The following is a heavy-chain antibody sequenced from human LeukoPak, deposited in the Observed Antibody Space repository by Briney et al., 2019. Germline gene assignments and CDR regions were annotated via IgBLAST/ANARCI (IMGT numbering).Heavy chain of an antibody. Sequence: SETLSLTCTVSGGSISSYYWSWIRQPPGKGLEWIGEINHSGSTNYNPSLKSRVTISVDTSKNQFSLKLSSVTAADTAVYYCARNGYSSGYLVDYWGQGTLVTVSS. CDR3: ARNGYSSGYLVDY. V-gene: IGHV4-34*01. CDR2: INHSGST. J-gene: IGHJ4*02. D-gene: IGHD3-22*01. CDR1: GGSISSYY.